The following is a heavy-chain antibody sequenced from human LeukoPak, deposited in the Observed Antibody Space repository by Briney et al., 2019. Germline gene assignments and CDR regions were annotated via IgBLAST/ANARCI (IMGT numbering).Heavy chain of an antibody. CDR1: GGTFSSYA. D-gene: IGHD4-23*01. CDR3: ARDLADYRGFDY. CDR2: IIPIFGTA. Sequence: ASVKVSCKASGGTFSSYAISWVRQAPGQGLEWMGGIIPIFGTANYAQKFQGRVTITADKSTSTAYMELSSLRSEDTAVYYCARDLADYRGFDYWGQGTLVTVSS. J-gene: IGHJ4*02. V-gene: IGHV1-69*06.